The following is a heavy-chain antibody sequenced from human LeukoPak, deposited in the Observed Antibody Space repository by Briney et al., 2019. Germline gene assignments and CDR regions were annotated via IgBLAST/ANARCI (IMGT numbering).Heavy chain of an antibody. CDR1: GFTFSSYA. CDR2: ISYDGSNK. J-gene: IGHJ4*02. Sequence: GRSLRLSCAASGFTFSSYAMHWVRQAPGKGLEWVAVISYDGSNKYYADSVKGRFTISRDNSKNTLYLQMNSLRAEDTAVYYCARDLSSSWYVSVFDYWGQGTLVTVSS. CDR3: ARDLSSSWYVSVFDY. D-gene: IGHD6-13*01. V-gene: IGHV3-30-3*01.